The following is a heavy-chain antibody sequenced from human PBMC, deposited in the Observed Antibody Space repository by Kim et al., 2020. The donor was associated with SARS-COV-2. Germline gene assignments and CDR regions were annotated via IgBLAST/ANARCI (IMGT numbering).Heavy chain of an antibody. V-gene: IGHV1-18*01. Sequence: ASVKVSCKASGYTFTSYGISWVRQAPGQGLEWMGWVSAYNGNTNYAQKLQGRVTMTTDTSTSTAYMELRSLRSDDTAVYYCARDPGYSYVVYYYGMDVWGQGTTVTVSS. CDR2: VSAYNGNT. CDR3: ARDPGYSYVVYYYGMDV. J-gene: IGHJ6*02. CDR1: GYTFTSYG. D-gene: IGHD5-18*01.